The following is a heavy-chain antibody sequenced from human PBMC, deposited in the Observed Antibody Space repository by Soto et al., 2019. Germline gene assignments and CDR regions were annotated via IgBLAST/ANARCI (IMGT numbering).Heavy chain of an antibody. D-gene: IGHD5-12*01. Sequence: ASVKVSCKVSGYTLTELSMHWVRQAPGKGLEWMGGFDPEDGETIYAQKFQGRVTMTEDTATDTAYMELSSLRSEDTAVYYCAAAEGWLRLIWQPKGSPAFDIWGQGTMVTVSS. J-gene: IGHJ3*02. CDR2: FDPEDGET. CDR3: AAAEGWLRLIWQPKGSPAFDI. CDR1: GYTLTELS. V-gene: IGHV1-24*01.